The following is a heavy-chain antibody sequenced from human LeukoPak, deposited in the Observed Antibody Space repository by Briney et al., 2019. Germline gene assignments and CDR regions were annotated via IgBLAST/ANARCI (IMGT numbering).Heavy chain of an antibody. D-gene: IGHD3-3*01. CDR1: GFTVSSNY. J-gene: IGHJ4*02. Sequence: GSLRLSCAASGFTVSSNYMGWVRQAPGKGLEWVGFIRSKAYGGTTAYAASVKGRFTISRDDSKSIAYLQMNSLKTEDTAVYYCTRVPKNYDFWSGSLDYWGQGTLVTVSS. CDR2: IRSKAYGGTT. V-gene: IGHV3-49*04. CDR3: TRVPKNYDFWSGSLDY.